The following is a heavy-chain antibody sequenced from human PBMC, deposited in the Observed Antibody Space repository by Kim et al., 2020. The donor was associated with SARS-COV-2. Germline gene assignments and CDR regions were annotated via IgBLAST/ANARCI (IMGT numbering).Heavy chain of an antibody. CDR3: AKDREGAAAGTGSLLDY. Sequence: GGSLRLSCAASGFTFSSYGMHWVRQAPGKGLEWVAVIWYDGSNKYYADSVKGRFTISRDNSKNTLYLQMNSLRAEDTAVYYCAKDREGAAAGTGSLLDYWGQGTLVTVSS. CDR2: IWYDGSNK. CDR1: GFTFSSYG. V-gene: IGHV3-33*06. J-gene: IGHJ4*02. D-gene: IGHD6-13*01.